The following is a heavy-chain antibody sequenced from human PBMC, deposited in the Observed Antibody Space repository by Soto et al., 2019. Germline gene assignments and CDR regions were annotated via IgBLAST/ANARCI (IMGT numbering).Heavy chain of an antibody. CDR2: ISGSGGST. CDR3: ARRTSGWYLDY. Sequence: EVQLLESGGGLVQPGGSLRLSCAASGFTFSNYAMSWVRQAPGKGLEWVSVISGSGGSTYYADSVKGRFTISRDNSKNPLYLQMNSLRAEDTAVYYCARRTSGWYLDYWGQGTLVTVSS. D-gene: IGHD6-19*01. J-gene: IGHJ4*02. CDR1: GFTFSNYA. V-gene: IGHV3-23*01.